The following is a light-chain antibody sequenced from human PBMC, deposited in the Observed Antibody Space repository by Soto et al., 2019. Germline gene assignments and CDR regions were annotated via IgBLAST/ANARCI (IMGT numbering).Light chain of an antibody. CDR1: QSVSSN. J-gene: IGKJ1*01. CDR2: GVS. Sequence: IVMTQSPATLSVSPWARATLSCRASQSVSSNLAWYQQKPGQAPRLLLYGVSNRATGIPARFSGSGSGTDFTLTISSLEPEDFAVYYCQQRFDWWSFGRGNKVDIK. CDR3: QQRFDWWS. V-gene: IGKV3-11*01.